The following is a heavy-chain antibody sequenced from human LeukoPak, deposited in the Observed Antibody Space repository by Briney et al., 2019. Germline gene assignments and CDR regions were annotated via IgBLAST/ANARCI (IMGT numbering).Heavy chain of an antibody. CDR2: INPSGGRI. D-gene: IGHD3-22*01. J-gene: IGHJ4*02. CDR1: GYTFTSYY. Sequence: GASVKVSCKASGYTFTSYYMHWVRQAPGQGLEWMAIINPSGGRISYAQKFQGRVTMTRDTSTSTVYMELSSLRSEDTAVYYCARDPRPSYDSSGNYYPGDYWGQGTLVTVSS. V-gene: IGHV1-46*01. CDR3: ARDPRPSYDSSGNYYPGDY.